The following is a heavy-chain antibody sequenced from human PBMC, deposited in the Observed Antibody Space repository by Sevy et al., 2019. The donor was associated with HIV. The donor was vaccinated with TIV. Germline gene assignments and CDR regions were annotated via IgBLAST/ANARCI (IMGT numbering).Heavy chain of an antibody. V-gene: IGHV1-69*13. J-gene: IGHJ4*02. D-gene: IGHD6-19*01. CDR2: IIPIFGTA. CDR1: GGTFSSYA. Sequence: ASVKVSCKASGGTFSSYAISWVRQAPGQGLEWMGGIIPIFGTANYAQKFQGRVTITADESTSTAYMELSSLRSEDTAVYYCARDLHSSGWWGFDYWGQGTLVTVSS. CDR3: ARDLHSSGWWGFDY.